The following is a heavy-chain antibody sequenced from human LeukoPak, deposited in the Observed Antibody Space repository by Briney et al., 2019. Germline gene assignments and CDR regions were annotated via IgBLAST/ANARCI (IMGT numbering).Heavy chain of an antibody. Sequence: PSGTLSLTCAVYGGSFSGYYWSWIRQHPGKGLEWIGEINHSGSTNYNPSLKSRVTISVDTSKNPFSLKLSSVTAADPAVYYCARGRGYSYGYSSWFDPWGQGTLVTVSS. V-gene: IGHV4-34*01. CDR3: ARGRGYSYGYSSWFDP. CDR1: GGSFSGYY. D-gene: IGHD5-18*01. CDR2: INHSGST. J-gene: IGHJ5*02.